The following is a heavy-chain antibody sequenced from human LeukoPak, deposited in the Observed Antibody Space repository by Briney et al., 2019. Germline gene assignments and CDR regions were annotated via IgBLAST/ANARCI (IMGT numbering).Heavy chain of an antibody. Sequence: VASVKVSCKASGGTFSSYTISWVRQAPGQGLEWMGRIIPILGIANYAQKFQGRVTMTRDTSTSTVYMELSSLRSEDTAVYYCARGGGNDAFDIWGQGTMVTVSS. D-gene: IGHD3-16*01. CDR2: IIPILGIA. CDR3: ARGGGNDAFDI. V-gene: IGHV1-69*02. J-gene: IGHJ3*02. CDR1: GGTFSSYT.